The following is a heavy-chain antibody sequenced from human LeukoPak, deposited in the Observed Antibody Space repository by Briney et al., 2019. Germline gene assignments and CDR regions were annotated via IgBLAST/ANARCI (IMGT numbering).Heavy chain of an antibody. D-gene: IGHD3-3*01. V-gene: IGHV3-30-3*01. CDR1: GFTFSSYA. CDR3: AREGDFWSGYYLLY. CDR2: ISFDGSNK. J-gene: IGHJ4*02. Sequence: GRSLRLSCTTSGFTFSSYAMHWVRQAPGKGLEWVAVISFDGSNKYYVDSVKGRFTISRDNAKNSLYLQMNSLRAEDTAVYYCAREGDFWSGYYLLYWGQGTLVTVSS.